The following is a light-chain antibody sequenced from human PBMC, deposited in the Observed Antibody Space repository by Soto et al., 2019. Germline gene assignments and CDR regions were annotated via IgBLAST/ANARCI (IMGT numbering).Light chain of an antibody. CDR1: QSVSSN. J-gene: IGKJ5*01. CDR2: GAS. Sequence: EIVMTQSPATLSVSPGERATLSCRASQSVSSNLAWYQQKPGQATRLLIYGASTRATGIPARFSGSGSGTEFTLTISSLQSEDFAVYYCQQYNNWPSWTFGQGTRLEIK. CDR3: QQYNNWPSWT. V-gene: IGKV3-15*01.